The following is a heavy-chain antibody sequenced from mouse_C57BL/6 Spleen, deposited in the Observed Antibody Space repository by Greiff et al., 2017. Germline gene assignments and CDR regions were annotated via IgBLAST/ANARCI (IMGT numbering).Heavy chain of an antibody. CDR2: IDPSDSYT. CDR3: SRGSDYYGSSYLDY. D-gene: IGHD1-1*01. J-gene: IGHJ2*01. CDR1: GYTFTSYW. Sequence: VQLQQPGAELVMPGASVKLSCKASGYTFTSYWMHWVKQRPGQGLEWIGEIDPSDSYTNYNQKFKGKSTLTVDKSSSTAYMQRSSLTSEDSAVYYCSRGSDYYGSSYLDYWGQGTTLTVSS. V-gene: IGHV1-69*01.